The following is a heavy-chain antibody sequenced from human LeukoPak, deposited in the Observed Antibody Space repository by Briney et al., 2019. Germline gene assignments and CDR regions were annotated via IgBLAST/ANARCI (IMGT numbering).Heavy chain of an antibody. CDR2: INHSGST. Sequence: PSETLSLTCAVSGGSFSGYYWSWIRQPPGKGLEWIGEINHSGSTNHIPSLKSRVTISVDTSKNQFSLKLSSVPAADTAVYYCARGRIAVAGTCFDYWGQGTLVTVSS. CDR3: ARGRIAVAGTCFDY. V-gene: IGHV4-34*01. CDR1: GGSFSGYY. J-gene: IGHJ4*02. D-gene: IGHD6-19*01.